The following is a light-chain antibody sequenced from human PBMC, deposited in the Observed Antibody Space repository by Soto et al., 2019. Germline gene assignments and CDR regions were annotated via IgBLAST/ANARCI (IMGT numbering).Light chain of an antibody. V-gene: IGKV3-20*01. CDR2: DTS. J-gene: IGKJ1*01. CDR1: QSVSSSY. Sequence: EIVLTQSPGTLSLSPGERATLSCRASQSVSSSYLAWYQQKPGQAPRLLIYDTSSRATGIQDRFSGSGSGTDFTLAISRLEPDDFAVYYCQQCGSSPSFGQGTKVELK. CDR3: QQCGSSPS.